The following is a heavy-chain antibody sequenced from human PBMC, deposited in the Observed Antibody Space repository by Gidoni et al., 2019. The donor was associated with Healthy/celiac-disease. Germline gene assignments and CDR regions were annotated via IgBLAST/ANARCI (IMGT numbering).Heavy chain of an antibody. D-gene: IGHD2-8*01. CDR1: GGSISSIRYY. J-gene: IGHJ4*02. Sequence: QLQLQESGPGLVKPSETLSLTCTVSGGSISSIRYYWGWIRQPPGKGLEWIGSIYYSGSTYYNPSLKSRVTISVDTSKNQFSLKLSSVTAADTAVYYCARLAGYCTNGVCYSDYWGQGTLVTVSS. CDR2: IYYSGST. CDR3: ARLAGYCTNGVCYSDY. V-gene: IGHV4-39*01.